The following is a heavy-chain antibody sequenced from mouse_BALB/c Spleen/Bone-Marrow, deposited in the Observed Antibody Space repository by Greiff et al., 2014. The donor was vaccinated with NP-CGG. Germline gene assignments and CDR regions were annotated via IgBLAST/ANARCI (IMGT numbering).Heavy chain of an antibody. D-gene: IGHD2-4*01. CDR2: ISNGGGST. CDR3: ARHSDYDYFDY. V-gene: IGHV5-12*02. Sequence: EVQGVESGGGLVQPGGSLKLSCATSGFTFSDYYMYWVRQTPEKRLEWVAYISNGGGSTYYPDTVKGRFTISRDNAKNTLYLQMSRLKSEATAMYYCARHSDYDYFDYWGQGTTLTVSS. J-gene: IGHJ2*01. CDR1: GFTFSDYY.